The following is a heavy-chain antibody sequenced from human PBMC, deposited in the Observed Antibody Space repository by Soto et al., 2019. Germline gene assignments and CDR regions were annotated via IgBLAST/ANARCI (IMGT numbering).Heavy chain of an antibody. CDR2: ISSSSSYI. CDR3: ARGTGYSSSWYPYRYFDY. D-gene: IGHD6-13*01. V-gene: IGHV3-21*01. J-gene: IGHJ4*02. Sequence: EVPLVESGGGLVKPGGSLRLSCAASGFTFSSYSMNWVRQAPGKGLEWVSSISSSSSYIYYADSVKGRFTISRDNAKNSLYLQMNSLRAEDTAVYYCARGTGYSSSWYPYRYFDYWGQGTLVTVSS. CDR1: GFTFSSYS.